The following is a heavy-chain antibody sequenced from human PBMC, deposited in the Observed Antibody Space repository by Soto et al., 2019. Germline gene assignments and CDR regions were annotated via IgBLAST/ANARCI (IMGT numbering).Heavy chain of an antibody. Sequence: QVQLQESGPGLVKPSETLSLTCTVSGGSISSYYWSWIRQPPGKGLEWIGYIYYSGSTNYNPSLKSRVTISVDTSKNQFSLKLSSVTAADTAVYYCARLVVPAAIYPWYFDLWGRGTLVTVSS. CDR1: GGSISSYY. CDR3: ARLVVPAAIYPWYFDL. D-gene: IGHD2-2*01. CDR2: IYYSGST. J-gene: IGHJ2*01. V-gene: IGHV4-59*08.